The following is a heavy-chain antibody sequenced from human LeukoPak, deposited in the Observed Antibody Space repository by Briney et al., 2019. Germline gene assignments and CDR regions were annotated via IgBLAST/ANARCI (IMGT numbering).Heavy chain of an antibody. CDR3: ARASGGGYIYYYYMDV. J-gene: IGHJ6*03. CDR1: GFTFSNFA. CDR2: ISGSGGST. Sequence: GGSLRLSCAASGFTFSNFAMSWVRQAPGKGLEWVSGISGSGGSTYFADSVKGQFTISRDNSRNTLYLQMNSLRAEDTAVYYCARASGGGYIYYYYMDVWGKGTTVTVFS. V-gene: IGHV3-23*01. D-gene: IGHD3-16*01.